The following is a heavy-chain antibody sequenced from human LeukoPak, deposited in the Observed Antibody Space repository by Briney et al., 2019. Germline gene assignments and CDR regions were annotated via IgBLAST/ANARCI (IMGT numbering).Heavy chain of an antibody. V-gene: IGHV1-2*02. J-gene: IGHJ5*02. D-gene: IGHD6-19*01. Sequence: GASVKVSCKASGYTFTDYYIHWVRQAPGQGLEWMGWINPNSGGTNYAQKFQGRVTMTRDTSISTAYMELSRLRSDDTAVYYCARVSSSGRAVRFDPWGQGTLVTVSS. CDR3: ARVSSSGRAVRFDP. CDR1: GYTFTDYY. CDR2: INPNSGGT.